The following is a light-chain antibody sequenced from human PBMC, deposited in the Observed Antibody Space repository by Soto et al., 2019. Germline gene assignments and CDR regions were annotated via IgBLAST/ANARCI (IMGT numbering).Light chain of an antibody. Sequence: QSVLTQPPSASGTPGQRVTISCSGSSSNIGSNYVNWFQQLPETAPKLLIYRNNQRPSGLPDRFSGSKSGTSASLAISGRRSEDEADYYCATWDDSLSGRVFGGGTKLTVL. J-gene: IGLJ3*02. CDR2: RNN. CDR1: SSNIGSNY. V-gene: IGLV1-47*01. CDR3: ATWDDSLSGRV.